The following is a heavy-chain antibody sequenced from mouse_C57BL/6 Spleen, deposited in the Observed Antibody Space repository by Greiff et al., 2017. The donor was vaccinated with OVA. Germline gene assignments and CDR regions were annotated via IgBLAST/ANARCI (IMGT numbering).Heavy chain of an antibody. CDR3: ARGYYGRSLVWYFDV. CDR1: GYSITSGYY. CDR2: IRYDGSN. D-gene: IGHD1-1*01. J-gene: IGHJ1*03. Sequence: EVQLVESGPGLVKPSQSLSLTCSVTGYSITSGYYWNWIRQFPGNKLEWMGYIRYDGSNNYNPSLKNRISITRDTSKNQFFLKLNSVTTEDTATYYCARGYYGRSLVWYFDVWGTGTTVTVSS. V-gene: IGHV3-6*01.